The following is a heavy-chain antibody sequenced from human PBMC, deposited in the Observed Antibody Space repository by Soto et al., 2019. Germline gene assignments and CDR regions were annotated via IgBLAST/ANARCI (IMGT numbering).Heavy chain of an antibody. J-gene: IGHJ6*02. V-gene: IGHV1-69*13. Sequence: SVKVSCKASGGTFSSYAISWVRQAPGQGLEWMGGIIPIFGTANYAQKFQGRVMITADESTSTAYMELSSLRSEDTAVYYCAQSDGDYYYYGMDVWGQGTTVTVSS. CDR2: IIPIFGTA. CDR3: AQSDGDYYYYGMDV. D-gene: IGHD2-21*02. CDR1: GGTFSSYA.